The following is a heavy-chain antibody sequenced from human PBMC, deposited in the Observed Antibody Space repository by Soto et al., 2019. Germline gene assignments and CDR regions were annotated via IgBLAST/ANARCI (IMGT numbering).Heavy chain of an antibody. CDR2: IYPGDSEI. CDR1: GYNFGNYW. D-gene: IGHD3-16*01. J-gene: IGHJ4*02. CDR3: SRMQYSYGQLDYFDY. V-gene: IGHV5-51*01. Sequence: GESLKISCKGSGYNFGNYWIGWVRQMPGKGLEWMGIIYPGDSEIRYRPSFQGQVTISADKSISTAYPQWSSLKASDTALYFCSRMQYSYGQLDYFDYWGQGTQVTVSS.